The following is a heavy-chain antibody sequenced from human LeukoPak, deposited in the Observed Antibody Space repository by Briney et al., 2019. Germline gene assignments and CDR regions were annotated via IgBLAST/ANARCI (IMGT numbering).Heavy chain of an antibody. CDR2: INPSGGST. D-gene: IGHD3-9*01. V-gene: IGHV1-46*01. Sequence: ASVKVSCKASGYTFTSYYMHWVRQAPGQGLEWMGIINPSGGSTSYAQKFQGRVTITADESTSTAYMGLSSLRSEDTAVYYCARAYDILTNFDYWGQGTLVTVSS. J-gene: IGHJ4*02. CDR3: ARAYDILTNFDY. CDR1: GYTFTSYY.